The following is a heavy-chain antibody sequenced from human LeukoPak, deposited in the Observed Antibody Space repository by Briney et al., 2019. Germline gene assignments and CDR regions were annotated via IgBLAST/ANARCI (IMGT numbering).Heavy chain of an antibody. V-gene: IGHV1-18*04. D-gene: IGHD6-19*01. CDR1: GYTFTSYG. J-gene: IGHJ6*04. CDR3: ARVVIAVAGSYDYYYGMDV. CDR2: ISAYNGNT. Sequence: ASVKVSCKASGYTFTSYGISWVRQAPGQGLEWMGWISAYNGNTNYAQKLQGRVTMTTDTSTSTAYMELRSLRSDDTAVYYCARVVIAVAGSYDYYYGMDVWGKGATVTVSS.